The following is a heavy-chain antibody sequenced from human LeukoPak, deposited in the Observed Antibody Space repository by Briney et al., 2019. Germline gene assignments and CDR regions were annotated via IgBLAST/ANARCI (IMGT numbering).Heavy chain of an antibody. CDR2: IKQDGSEK. V-gene: IGHV3-7*01. CDR3: ARGVAATSVFDY. J-gene: IGHJ4*02. Sequence: GGSLRLSCAGSGFTFRSYWMSWVRQAPGKGLEWVANIKQDGSEKYYVDSVKGRFTISRDNAKNSLYLQMNSLRAEDTAVYYCARGVAATSVFDYWGQGTLVTVSS. D-gene: IGHD6-19*01. CDR1: GFTFRSYW.